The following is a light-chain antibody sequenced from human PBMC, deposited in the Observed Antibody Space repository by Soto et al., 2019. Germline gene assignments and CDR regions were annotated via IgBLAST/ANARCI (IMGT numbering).Light chain of an antibody. CDR2: TNN. CDR1: SSNIGSNY. CDR3: ATWDDSLSAFYV. J-gene: IGLJ1*01. Sequence: QSVLTQPPSASGTPGQRVPISCSGSSSNIGSNYVYWYQQLPGTAPKLLIHTNNQRPSGVPDRFSGSKSGTSASLAISGLRSEDEADYYCATWDDSLSAFYVFGTGTKLTVL. V-gene: IGLV1-47*02.